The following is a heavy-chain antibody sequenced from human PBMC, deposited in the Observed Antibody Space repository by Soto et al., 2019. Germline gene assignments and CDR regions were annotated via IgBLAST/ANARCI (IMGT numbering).Heavy chain of an antibody. CDR1: GFIFENFG. D-gene: IGHD1-26*01. CDR3: AKNQGVELVPLATVDWFDP. J-gene: IGHJ5*02. Sequence: GGSLRLSCAASGFIFENFGMSWVRQAPGKGLEWISSISGSGFKKYYADSVKGRFTISRDDSKSTVYLELNNLSAEDTAVYHCAKNQGVELVPLATVDWFDPWGQGSVVT. V-gene: IGHV3-23*01. CDR2: ISGSGFKK.